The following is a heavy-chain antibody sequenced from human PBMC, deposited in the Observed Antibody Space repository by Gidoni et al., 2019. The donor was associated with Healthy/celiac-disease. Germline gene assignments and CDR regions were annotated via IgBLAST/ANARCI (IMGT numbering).Heavy chain of an antibody. J-gene: IGHJ6*02. CDR3: ARAGGWSTSRRRYYYYGMDV. Sequence: EVQLVESGGGLVQPGGSLRLSCAASGFTFSSYAISSNGGSTYYANSVKGRFTISRDNSKNTLYLQMGSLRAEDMAVYYCARAGGWSTSRRRYYYYGMDVWGQGTTVTVSS. V-gene: IGHV3-64*01. CDR1: GFTFSSYA. CDR2: SSNGGST. D-gene: IGHD2-2*01.